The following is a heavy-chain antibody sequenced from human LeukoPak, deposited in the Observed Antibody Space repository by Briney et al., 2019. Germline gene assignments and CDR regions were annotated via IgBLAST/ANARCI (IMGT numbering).Heavy chain of an antibody. D-gene: IGHD3-3*01. CDR3: ASRFEWLSSFDY. V-gene: IGHV3-30*03. Sequence: GGSLRLSCAASGFTFSNYAMHGVRQAPGKGLEWVALISQEGSSEYYGDSMKPRFTISRDNSRNTFYLQMNSLRAEDTAVYYCASRFEWLSSFDYWGQGTLVTVSS. CDR2: ISQEGSSE. J-gene: IGHJ4*02. CDR1: GFTFSNYA.